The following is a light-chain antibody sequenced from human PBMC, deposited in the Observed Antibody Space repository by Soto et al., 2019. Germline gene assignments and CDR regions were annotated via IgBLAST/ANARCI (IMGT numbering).Light chain of an antibody. J-gene: IGLJ2*01. CDR2: SND. Sequence: QSVLTQAPSASGTPGQRVTISCSGSSSNIGSNTVSWYQQVPGTAPKLLIYSNDQRPSGVPDRFSGSKSGTSASLAIGGLQSEDEADYYCAAWDGSMNGWVFGGGTKLTV. CDR1: SSNIGSNT. V-gene: IGLV1-44*01. CDR3: AAWDGSMNGWV.